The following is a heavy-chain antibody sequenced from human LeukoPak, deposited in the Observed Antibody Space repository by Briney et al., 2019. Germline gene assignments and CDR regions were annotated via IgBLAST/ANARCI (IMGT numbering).Heavy chain of an antibody. J-gene: IGHJ4*02. CDR3: ARDVPPKQHGLDY. D-gene: IGHD6-13*01. CDR2: IKQDGSEK. Sequence: GGSLRLSCAASGFTFSSYWMSWVRQAPGKGLEWVANIKQDGSEKYYVDSVKGRFTISRDNAKNSLYLQMNGLRAEDTAVYYCARDVPPKQHGLDYWGQGTLVTVSS. CDR1: GFTFSSYW. V-gene: IGHV3-7*03.